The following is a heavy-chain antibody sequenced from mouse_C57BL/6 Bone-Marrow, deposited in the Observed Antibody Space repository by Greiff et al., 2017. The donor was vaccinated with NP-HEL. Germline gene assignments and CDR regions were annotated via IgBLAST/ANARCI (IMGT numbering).Heavy chain of an antibody. CDR1: GYTFTSYW. CDR3: ASEGYYYGSSYPWFAY. Sequence: QVQLQQPGAELVRPGSSVKLSCKASGYTFTSYWMDWVKQRPGQGLEWIGNIYPADSETHYNQKFKDKATLTVDKSSSTAYMQLSSLTSEDSAVYYCASEGYYYGSSYPWFAYWGQGTLVTVSA. J-gene: IGHJ3*01. CDR2: IYPADSET. V-gene: IGHV1-61*01. D-gene: IGHD1-1*01.